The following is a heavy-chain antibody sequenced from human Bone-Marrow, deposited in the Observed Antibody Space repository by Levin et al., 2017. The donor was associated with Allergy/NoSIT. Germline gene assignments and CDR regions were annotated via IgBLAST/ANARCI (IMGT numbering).Heavy chain of an antibody. CDR3: AITLIRGKFDY. Sequence: SETLSLTCTVSGGSVSSSSSYWAWIRQPPGKGLEWIGSIYYSGATYYNPSLKSRVTLSVDTSKNQFSLKLNSVTAADTAVYYCAITLIRGKFDYWGQATLVTVSS. V-gene: IGHV4-39*01. CDR1: GGSVSSSSSY. J-gene: IGHJ4*02. CDR2: IYYSGAT. D-gene: IGHD3-10*01.